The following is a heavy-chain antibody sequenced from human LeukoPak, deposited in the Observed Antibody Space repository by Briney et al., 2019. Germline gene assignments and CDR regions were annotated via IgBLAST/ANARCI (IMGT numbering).Heavy chain of an antibody. D-gene: IGHD3-10*01. Sequence: ASVKVSCKASGYTFTSYAMNWVRQAPGQGLEWMGWINTNTGSPTYAQGFTGRFVFSLDTSVSTAYLQISSLKAEDTAVYYCAREVELGLITMVRGVITKFFGPGATKKTGSNYYYYMDVWGKGTTVTVSS. V-gene: IGHV7-4-1*02. CDR1: GYTFTSYA. CDR2: INTNTGSP. CDR3: AREVELGLITMVRGVITKFFGPGATKKTGSNYYYYMDV. J-gene: IGHJ6*03.